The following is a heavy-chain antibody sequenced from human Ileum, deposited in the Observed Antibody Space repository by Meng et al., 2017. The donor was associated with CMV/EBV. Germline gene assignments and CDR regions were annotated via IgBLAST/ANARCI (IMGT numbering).Heavy chain of an antibody. CDR3: ARERPWISDC. V-gene: IGHV3-7*01. Sequence: GGSLRLSCEASGFSFPEYYMAWVRQAPGKGLEWVASINPNGDEGRYVDSVKGRFTISRDNANNALYLQMNSLRDEDTAVYYCARERPWISDCWGQGTLVTVSS. D-gene: IGHD1-1*01. CDR1: GFSFPEYY. J-gene: IGHJ4*02. CDR2: INPNGDEG.